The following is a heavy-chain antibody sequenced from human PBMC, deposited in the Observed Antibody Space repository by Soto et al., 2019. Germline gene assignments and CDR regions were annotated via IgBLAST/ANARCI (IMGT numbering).Heavy chain of an antibody. CDR2: ISGSGGST. CDR1: GFTFSSYA. Sequence: GGSLRLSCAASGFTFSSYAMSWVRQAPGKGLEWVSAISGSGGSTYYADSVKGRFTISRDNSKNTLYLQMNSLRAEDTAVYYCAKDVIGSSWPTGGIYFDDWGQGTLVTVSS. V-gene: IGHV3-23*01. D-gene: IGHD6-13*01. CDR3: AKDVIGSSWPTGGIYFDD. J-gene: IGHJ4*02.